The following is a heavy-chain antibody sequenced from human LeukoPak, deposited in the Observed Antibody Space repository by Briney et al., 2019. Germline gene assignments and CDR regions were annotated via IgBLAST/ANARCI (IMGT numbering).Heavy chain of an antibody. Sequence: SETLSLTCAVYGGSFSSYYWGWIRQPPGKGLEWIGEINHSGGTNSNPSLKSRVTISVDTPNNQFSLRLSSVTAADTAVYYCASERRYSSGRWDYYFDYWGQGTLVTVSS. J-gene: IGHJ4*02. CDR1: GGSFSSYY. CDR3: ASERRYSSGRWDYYFDY. V-gene: IGHV4-34*01. D-gene: IGHD6-19*01. CDR2: INHSGGT.